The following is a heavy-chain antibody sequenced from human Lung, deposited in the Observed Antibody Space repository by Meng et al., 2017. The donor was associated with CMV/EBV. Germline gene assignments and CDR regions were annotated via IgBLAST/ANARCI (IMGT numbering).Heavy chain of an antibody. CDR3: ARVSREKWLLRYYYYGMDV. Sequence: SEPLSLXXTVPGGPISSSSYYWGWIRQPPGKGLEWIGSIYYSGSTYYNPSLKSRFTISVDTSTNQFSLKMSSVTAADTAVYYCARVSREKWLLRYYYYGMDVWGQEXTVTVSS. V-gene: IGHV4-39*07. D-gene: IGHD3-22*01. CDR1: GGPISSSSYY. J-gene: IGHJ6*02. CDR2: IYYSGST.